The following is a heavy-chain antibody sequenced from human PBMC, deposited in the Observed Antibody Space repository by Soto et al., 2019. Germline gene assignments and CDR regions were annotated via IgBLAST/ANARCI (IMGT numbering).Heavy chain of an antibody. D-gene: IGHD3-3*01. J-gene: IGHJ6*01. CDR1: GFTFSTYA. Sequence: EVQLLESGGGLVQPGGSLKLSCAVSGFTFSTYAMCWVRQAPGKGLEWVSGINDSGDRTYYPDPGKGRFTISRDNSKNTVDLPMNSLRAEDTAVYYCAREEWTNRRPYLYSGMGVWGKGTTVTVSS. CDR2: INDSGDRT. V-gene: IGHV3-23*01. CDR3: AREEWTNRRPYLYSGMGV.